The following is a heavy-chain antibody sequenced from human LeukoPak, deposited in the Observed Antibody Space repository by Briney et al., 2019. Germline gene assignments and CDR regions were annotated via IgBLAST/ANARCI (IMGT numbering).Heavy chain of an antibody. Sequence: SETLSLTCTVSGGSISNYYWSWLRQPPGKGLEWIGYISYSGSTNYNPSLKSRVTISVDTSKNQFSLKLTSVTTADTAVYYCARVGRGDYTWGSYSFDYWGQGTLVTVSS. CDR2: ISYSGST. J-gene: IGHJ4*02. CDR1: GGSISNYY. V-gene: IGHV4-59*01. CDR3: ARVGRGDYTWGSYSFDY. D-gene: IGHD3-16*01.